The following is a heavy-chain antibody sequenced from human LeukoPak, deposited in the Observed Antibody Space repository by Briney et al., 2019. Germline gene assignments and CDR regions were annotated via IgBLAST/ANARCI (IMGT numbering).Heavy chain of an antibody. CDR1: GFTFSNYF. D-gene: IGHD4/OR15-4a*01. V-gene: IGHV3-7*01. J-gene: IGHJ4*02. CDR3: ARGGALLSY. CDR2: IQENGGDK. Sequence: PGGSLRLSCTTSGFTFSNYFMGWVRQTPGKGLEWVANIQENGGDKYYVDSVQGRFTISRDNAYNSLYLQMNSLRAEDTAVYYCARGGALLSYWGQGTLVTVSS.